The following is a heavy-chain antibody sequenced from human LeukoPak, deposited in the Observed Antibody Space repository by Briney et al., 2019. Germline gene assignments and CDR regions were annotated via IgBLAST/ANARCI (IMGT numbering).Heavy chain of an antibody. Sequence: GGSLRLPCAASGFTFRSYAMRWVRQAPGKGVEGVSAISGSGGSTYYADSVTGRFTISRDNSKNPLYLQMNSLRAEDTAVYYCAKVSGPPYYFDYWGQGPLVTVSS. J-gene: IGHJ4*02. D-gene: IGHD3-3*01. CDR2: ISGSGGST. V-gene: IGHV3-23*01. CDR1: GFTFRSYA. CDR3: AKVSGPPYYFDY.